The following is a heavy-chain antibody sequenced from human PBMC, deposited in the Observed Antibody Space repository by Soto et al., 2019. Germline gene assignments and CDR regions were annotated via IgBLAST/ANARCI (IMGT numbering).Heavy chain of an antibody. Sequence: EGQLLESGGGLVQPGGSLRLSCAASGFTFSIYAMNWVRQTPGEGLEWVSGISNSGGSTYYADSVKGRFTISRDNSNNTLYLQINSLRAEDTAVYYCAKDRWGEGSGSPDCWGQGTLVTVSS. CDR3: AKDRWGEGSGSPDC. V-gene: IGHV3-23*01. D-gene: IGHD3-10*01. CDR2: ISNSGGST. J-gene: IGHJ1*01. CDR1: GFTFSIYA.